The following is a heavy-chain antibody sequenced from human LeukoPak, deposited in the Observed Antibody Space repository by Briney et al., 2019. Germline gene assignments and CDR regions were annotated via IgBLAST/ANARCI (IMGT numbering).Heavy chain of an antibody. J-gene: IGHJ4*02. V-gene: IGHV1-69*04. D-gene: IGHD2-2*01. CDR3: ARVPPSAHQLFSSDY. CDR2: IIPILGIA. Sequence: SVKVSCKASGGTFSSYAISWVRQAPGQGLEWMGRIIPILGIANYAQKFQGRVTITADKSTSTAYMELRSLRSDDTAIYYCARVPPSAHQLFSSDYWGQGTQVTVSS. CDR1: GGTFSSYA.